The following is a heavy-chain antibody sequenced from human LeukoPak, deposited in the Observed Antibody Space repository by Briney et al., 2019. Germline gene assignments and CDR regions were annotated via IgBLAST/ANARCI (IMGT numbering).Heavy chain of an antibody. D-gene: IGHD3-16*01. J-gene: IGHJ6*03. CDR1: GFTFSSYA. V-gene: IGHV3-23*01. CDR2: INDNGDGT. CDR3: AKGLRTGVGPYMGYHYYMDV. Sequence: HTGGSLRLSCAASGFTFSSYAMSWVRQAPGKGLKWVSTINDNGDGTYYADSVKGRFTIPRDNSYNTVSLQMNSLRDEDTGVYYCAKGLRTGVGPYMGYHYYMDVWGKGATVTVSS.